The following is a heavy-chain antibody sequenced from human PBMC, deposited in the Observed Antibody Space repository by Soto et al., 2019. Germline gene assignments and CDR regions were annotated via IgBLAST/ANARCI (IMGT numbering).Heavy chain of an antibody. V-gene: IGHV1-24*01. D-gene: IGHD2-8*01. CDR3: ARSGAYCTSITCLFDSF. CDR1: GYVLAELS. Sequence: GASVKVSCKVSGYVLAELSMHWVRQAPGKGLEWMGGFGPQHGETNYAQKFQDRVTLTTDTSTTTAHMELRNLGSDDTAVYYCARSGAYCTSITCLFDSFWGLGTLVTVSS. CDR2: FGPQHGET. J-gene: IGHJ4*02.